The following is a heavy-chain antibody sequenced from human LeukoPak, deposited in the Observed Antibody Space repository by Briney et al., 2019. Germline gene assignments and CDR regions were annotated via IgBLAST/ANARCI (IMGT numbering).Heavy chain of an antibody. CDR2: INPNSGGT. Sequence: ASVKVSCKASGYTFTGYYMHWVRQAPGQGLEWMGRINPNSGGTNYAQKFQGRVTMTRDTSISTAYMELSRLRSDDTAVYYCAREFRGGGESGIFDYWGQGTLVTVSS. J-gene: IGHJ4*02. CDR3: AREFRGGGESGIFDY. V-gene: IGHV1-2*06. CDR1: GYTFTGYY. D-gene: IGHD2-21*01.